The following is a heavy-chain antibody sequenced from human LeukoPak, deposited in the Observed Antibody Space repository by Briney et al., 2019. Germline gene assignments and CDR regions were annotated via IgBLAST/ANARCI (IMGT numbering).Heavy chain of an antibody. D-gene: IGHD4-23*01. J-gene: IGHJ4*02. V-gene: IGHV3-48*03. CDR1: GFTFSSYE. CDR3: ARLYGSKSGYFDY. CDR2: ISSGGSTI. Sequence: GGSLRLSCAASGFTFSSYEMIWVRQAPGKGLEWVSYISSGGSTIYYADSVKGRFTISRDNLENTGDLQMNSLRAEDTAVYYCARLYGSKSGYFDYWGPGTLVTVSS.